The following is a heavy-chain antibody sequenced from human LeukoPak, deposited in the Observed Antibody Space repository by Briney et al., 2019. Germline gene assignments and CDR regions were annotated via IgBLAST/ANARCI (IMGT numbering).Heavy chain of an antibody. D-gene: IGHD2-15*01. CDR1: GGSISSGDYY. J-gene: IGHJ4*02. CDR3: AREGNLGYCSGGSCYYFDY. V-gene: IGHV4-30-4*01. Sequence: PSETLSLTCTVSGGSISSGDYYWSWIRQPPGKGLEWIGYIYYSGSTYYNPSLKSRVTISVDTSKNQFSLKLSSVTGADTAVYYCAREGNLGYCSGGSCYYFDYWGQGTLVTVSS. CDR2: IYYSGST.